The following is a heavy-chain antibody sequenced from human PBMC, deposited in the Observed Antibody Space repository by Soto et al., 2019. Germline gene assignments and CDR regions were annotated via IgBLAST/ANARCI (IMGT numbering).Heavy chain of an antibody. CDR3: ARRYKSAGWLEP. D-gene: IGHD1-1*01. J-gene: IGHJ5*02. CDR2: INPATGNT. V-gene: IGHV1-3*01. CDR1: GNSFATYA. Sequence: QVQLVQSGAEVKKPGTSVKVSCKASGNSFATYAIHWVRQAPGQGLEWMGWINPATGNTEYSDKFQDRVTFTRDTSATTAYMELRGLRSEDTAVYYCARRYKSAGWLEPWGQGTLVTVSS.